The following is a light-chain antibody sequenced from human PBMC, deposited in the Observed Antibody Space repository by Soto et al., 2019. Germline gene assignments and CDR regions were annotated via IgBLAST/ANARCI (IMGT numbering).Light chain of an antibody. V-gene: IGLV3-21*02. Sequence: SYELTQPPSVSVAPGQTARITCGGDNSGSKSVHWYQQKPRQARVLVVYGDRDRPSGIPERFSGSNSGNTATLTISRVEAGDDADYYCQVWDSSSGHYVFGTGTKVTVL. CDR1: NSGSKS. J-gene: IGLJ1*01. CDR3: QVWDSSSGHYV. CDR2: GDR.